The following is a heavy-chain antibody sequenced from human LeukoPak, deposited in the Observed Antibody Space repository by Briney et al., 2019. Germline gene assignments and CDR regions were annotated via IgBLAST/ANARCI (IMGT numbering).Heavy chain of an antibody. CDR3: AKVAMIVVGRPYYFDY. CDR1: GFTFSNYA. V-gene: IGHV3-23*01. CDR2: IRGTGERT. Sequence: PGGSLRLSCAASGFTFSNYAMSWVRQAPGKGLEWVSAIRGTGERTWYADSVKGRFTISRDNSKNTLYLQMNSLRAEDTAVYYCAKVAMIVVGRPYYFDYWGQGTLVTVSS. D-gene: IGHD3-22*01. J-gene: IGHJ4*02.